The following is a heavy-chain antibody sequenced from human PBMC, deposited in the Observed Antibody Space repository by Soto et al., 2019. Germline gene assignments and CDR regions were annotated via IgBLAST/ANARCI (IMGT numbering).Heavy chain of an antibody. CDR1: GYNFTSYW. CDR3: ARQGYYDSSGYYSWDY. D-gene: IGHD3-22*01. V-gene: IGHV5-51*01. Sequence: PGESLKISCKGSGYNFTSYWIAWVRQLPGKGLEWMGIIYPGDSDTRYSLSFQGQVTISADKSISTAYLQWSSLRASDTAMYDCARQGYYDSSGYYSWDYWGQGTLVTVSS. CDR2: IYPGDSDT. J-gene: IGHJ4*02.